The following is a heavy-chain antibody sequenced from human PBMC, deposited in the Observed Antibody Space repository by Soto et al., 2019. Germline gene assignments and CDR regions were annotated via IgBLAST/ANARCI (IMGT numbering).Heavy chain of an antibody. V-gene: IGHV4-31*03. CDR3: ARGSQLERDAFDI. J-gene: IGHJ3*02. Sequence: QVQLQESGPGLVKPSQTLSLTCTVSGVSISSGGYYWSWIRQHPGKGLEWIGYIYYTGSTYYNPSLKSRVTMSLDTSKNQFSLKPSSVTVADTAVSYCARGSQLERDAFDIWGQGTMVTVSS. CDR1: GVSISSGGYY. CDR2: IYYTGST. D-gene: IGHD1-1*01.